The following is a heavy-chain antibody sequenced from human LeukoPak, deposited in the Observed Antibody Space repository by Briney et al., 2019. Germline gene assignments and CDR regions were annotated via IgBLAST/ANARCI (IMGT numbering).Heavy chain of an antibody. CDR2: INRSGST. J-gene: IGHJ4*02. CDR3: ARGPRKAVGTTVTTSDY. D-gene: IGHD4-17*01. CDR1: GGSISSGDYY. Sequence: SETLSLTCTVSGGSISSGDYYWSWIRQPPGKGLEWIGEINRSGSTNYNPSLKSRVTISVDTSKNQFSLKLSSVTAADTAVYYCARGPRKAVGTTVTTSDYWGQGTLVTVSS. V-gene: IGHV4-39*07.